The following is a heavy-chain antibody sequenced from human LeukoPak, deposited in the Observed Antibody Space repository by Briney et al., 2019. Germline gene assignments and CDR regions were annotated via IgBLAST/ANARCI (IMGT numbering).Heavy chain of an antibody. CDR1: GGSISSSNW. Sequence: SGTLSLTCAVSGGSISSSNWWSWVRQPPGKGLEWIGEIYHSGSTNYNPSLKSRVTISVDTSKNQFSLKLSSVTAADTAVCYCASARRPDYFDYWGQGTLVTVSS. J-gene: IGHJ4*02. CDR3: ASARRPDYFDY. CDR2: IYHSGST. D-gene: IGHD1-14*01. V-gene: IGHV4-4*02.